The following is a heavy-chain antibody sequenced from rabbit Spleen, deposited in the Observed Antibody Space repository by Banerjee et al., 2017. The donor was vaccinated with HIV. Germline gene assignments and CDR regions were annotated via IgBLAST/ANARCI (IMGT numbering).Heavy chain of an antibody. CDR3: ARDLVAVIGWNFNL. D-gene: IGHD1-1*01. CDR2: IDTGSSGSA. CDR1: GLDFSSSYY. Sequence: QQQLEESGGGLVKPGGTLTLTCKASGLDFSSSYYMCWVRQAPGKGLEWIGCIDTGSSGSAYYASWAKGRFTISKTSSATVTLQMTSLTAADTATYFCARDLVAVIGWNFNLWGPGTLVTVS. J-gene: IGHJ4*01. V-gene: IGHV1S45*01.